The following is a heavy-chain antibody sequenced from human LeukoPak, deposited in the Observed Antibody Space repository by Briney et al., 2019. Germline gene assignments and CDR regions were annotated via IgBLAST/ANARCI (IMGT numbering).Heavy chain of an antibody. CDR1: GFTVSRSY. V-gene: IGHV3-53*01. CDR3: ARADYAYFDY. D-gene: IGHD4-17*01. Sequence: RGSLRLSCTVSGFTVSRSYMTWVRQAPGKGLEWVSVIYSGGSTYYADSVKGRFTISRDNSKNTLYLQMNSLRAEDTAVYYCARADYAYFDYWGQGTLVTVSS. J-gene: IGHJ4*02. CDR2: IYSGGST.